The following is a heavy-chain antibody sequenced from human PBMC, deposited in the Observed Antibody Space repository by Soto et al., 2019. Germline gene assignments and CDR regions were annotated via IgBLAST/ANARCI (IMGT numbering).Heavy chain of an antibody. CDR3: ARDLGDGVVTSVVKYYYYYMDV. CDR2: ISSGSTYK. V-gene: IGHV3-21*01. Sequence: EVQLVESGGGLVKPGGTLRVSCAASGFTFSSYSMNWVRQAPGQGLEWVSSISSGSTYKDYADSVKGRFTISRDNAKNSLYLQMNSLRVEDTAVYYCARDLGDGVVTSVVKYYYYYMDVWGKGTTVTVSS. J-gene: IGHJ6*03. CDR1: GFTFSSYS. D-gene: IGHD3-16*01.